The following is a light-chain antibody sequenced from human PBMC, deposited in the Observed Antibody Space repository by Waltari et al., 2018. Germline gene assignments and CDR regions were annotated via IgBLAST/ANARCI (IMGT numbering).Light chain of an antibody. V-gene: IGLV3-21*02. Sequence: SYVLTQPHSVSVAPGETATIPRGGNNLGRKSVHWYQQKAGQAPVLVIYVDNDRPSGIPERFSGSNSGNTATLAISGVEAGDEADYYCQVWDGITDEWVFGGGTKLTVL. J-gene: IGLJ3*02. CDR2: VDN. CDR3: QVWDGITDEWV. CDR1: NLGRKS.